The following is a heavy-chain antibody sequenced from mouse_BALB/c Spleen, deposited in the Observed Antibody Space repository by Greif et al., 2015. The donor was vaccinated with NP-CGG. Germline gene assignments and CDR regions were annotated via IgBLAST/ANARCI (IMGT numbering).Heavy chain of an antibody. V-gene: IGHV7-3*02. CDR2: IRNKANGYTT. J-gene: IGHJ3*01. Sequence: EVKLVESGGGLVQPGGSLRLSCATSGFTFTDYYMSWVRQPPGKALEWLGFIRNKANGYTTEYSASVKGRFTISRDNSQSILYLQMNTLRAEDSATHYCARGRYEAWFAYWGQGTLVTVSA. CDR1: GFTFTDYY. D-gene: IGHD2-14*01. CDR3: ARGRYEAWFAY.